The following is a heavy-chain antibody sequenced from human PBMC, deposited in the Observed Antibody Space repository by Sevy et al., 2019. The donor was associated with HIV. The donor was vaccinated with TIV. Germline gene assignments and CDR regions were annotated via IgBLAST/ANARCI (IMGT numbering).Heavy chain of an antibody. J-gene: IGHJ6*02. D-gene: IGHD1-26*01. CDR2: IKQDGSEK. Sequence: GGSLRLSCAASGFIFSSYWMSWVRQAPGKGLEWVANIKQDGSEKYYVDSVKGRFTISRDNAKNSLYLQMNSLRAEDTAVYYCARSGGSYDYGMDVWGQGTTVTVSS. V-gene: IGHV3-7*01. CDR3: ARSGGSYDYGMDV. CDR1: GFIFSSYW.